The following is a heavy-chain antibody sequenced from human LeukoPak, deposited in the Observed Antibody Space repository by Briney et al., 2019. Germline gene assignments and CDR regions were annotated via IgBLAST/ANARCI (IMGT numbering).Heavy chain of an antibody. Sequence: GGSLRLSCAASGFTFSNAWMSWVRQAPGKGLEWVGRIKSKTDGGTTDYAAPVKGRFTISRDDSKNTLYLQMNSLKTEDTAVYYCTTDDGEGYSGIPGHFDYWGQGTLVTVSS. CDR1: GFTFSNAW. V-gene: IGHV3-15*01. D-gene: IGHD1-26*01. CDR3: TTDDGEGYSGIPGHFDY. CDR2: IKSKTDGGTT. J-gene: IGHJ4*02.